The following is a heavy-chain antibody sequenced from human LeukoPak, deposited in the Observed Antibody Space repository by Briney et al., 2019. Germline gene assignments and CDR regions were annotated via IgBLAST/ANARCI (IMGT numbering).Heavy chain of an antibody. V-gene: IGHV4-34*01. CDR1: GGSFSGYY. CDR2: INHSGST. J-gene: IGHJ4*02. D-gene: IGHD3-9*01. Sequence: PSETLSLTCAVYGGSFSGYYWSWIRQPPGKGLEWIGEINHSGSTNYNPSLKSRVTISVDTSKNQFSLKLSSVTAADTAVYYCARSLTGYYVGDYWGQGTLVTVSS. CDR3: ARSLTGYYVGDY.